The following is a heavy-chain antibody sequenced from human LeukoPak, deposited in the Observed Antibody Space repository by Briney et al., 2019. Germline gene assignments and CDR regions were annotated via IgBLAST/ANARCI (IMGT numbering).Heavy chain of an antibody. CDR2: MNPNSGNT. CDR3: ARVGGDYDFWSRSDAFDI. CDR1: GYTFTSYD. Sequence: GASVKVSCKASGYTFTSYDINWVRQATGQGLEWMGWMNPNSGNTGYAQKFQGRVTMTRNTSISTAYMELSSLRSEDTAVYYCARVGGDYDFWSRSDAFDIWGQGTMVTVSS. V-gene: IGHV1-8*01. J-gene: IGHJ3*02. D-gene: IGHD3-3*01.